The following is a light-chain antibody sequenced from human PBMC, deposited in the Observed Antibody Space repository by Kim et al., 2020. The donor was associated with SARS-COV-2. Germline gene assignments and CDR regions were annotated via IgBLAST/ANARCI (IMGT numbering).Light chain of an antibody. CDR1: TSDLGAYNY. J-gene: IGLJ2*01. V-gene: IGLV2-8*01. CDR3: SSYAGSNNLV. Sequence: QSALTQPHSASGSPGQSVTISCTGTTSDLGAYNYVSWYQQHPGKAPKLMLYEVSKRPSGVPDRFSGSKSGNTASLTVSGLQAEDEADYYCSSYAGSNNLVFGGGTQLTVL. CDR2: EVS.